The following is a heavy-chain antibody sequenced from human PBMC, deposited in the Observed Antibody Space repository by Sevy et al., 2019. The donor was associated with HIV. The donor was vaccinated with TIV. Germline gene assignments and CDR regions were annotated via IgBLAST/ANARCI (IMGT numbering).Heavy chain of an antibody. J-gene: IGHJ4*02. CDR1: GYSFTSYW. Sequence: GGSLRLSCKGSGYSFTSYWIGWVRQMPWKGLEWMGIIYPGNSDTRYSPSFQGQVTISADKSISTAYLQWSSLKASDTAMYYCARHDPVGYCSSTSCYSGDYWGQGTLVTVSS. V-gene: IGHV5-51*01. CDR2: IYPGNSDT. CDR3: ARHDPVGYCSSTSCYSGDY. D-gene: IGHD2-2*02.